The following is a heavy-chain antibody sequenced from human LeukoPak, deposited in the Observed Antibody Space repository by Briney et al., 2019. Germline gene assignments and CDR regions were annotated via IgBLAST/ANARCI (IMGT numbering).Heavy chain of an antibody. J-gene: IGHJ4*02. V-gene: IGHV3-33*06. D-gene: IGHD5-12*01. CDR2: IWYDGSNK. CDR3: AKDLGGYDSLYFDH. Sequence: PGGSLRLSCAASGFTFSSYGMHWVRQAPGKGLEWVAVIWYDGSNKYYADSVKGRFTISRDNSKNTLYLQMNSLRAEDTAVYYCAKDLGGYDSLYFDHWGQGTLVTVSS. CDR1: GFTFSSYG.